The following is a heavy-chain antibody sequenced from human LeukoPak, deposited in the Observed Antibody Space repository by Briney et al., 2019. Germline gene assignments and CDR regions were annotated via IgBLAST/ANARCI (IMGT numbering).Heavy chain of an antibody. D-gene: IGHD1/OR15-1a*01. Sequence: GGSLRLSCAASGFTFSSYSMNWVRQAPGKGLEWVSSISSSSSYIYYADSVKGRFTISRDNAKNSLYLQMNSLRADDTAVYYCAREAVMPVAPVKIGTSDRPLYEYYGLDVWGQGTTVTDS. CDR1: GFTFSSYS. CDR3: AREAVMPVAPVKIGTSDRPLYEYYGLDV. V-gene: IGHV3-21*04. CDR2: ISSSSSYI. J-gene: IGHJ6*02.